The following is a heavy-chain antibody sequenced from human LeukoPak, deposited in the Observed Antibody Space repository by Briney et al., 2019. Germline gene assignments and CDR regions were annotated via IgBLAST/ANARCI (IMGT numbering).Heavy chain of an antibody. CDR2: ISSSSYI. Sequence: PGGSLRLSCAASGFTFSSYSMNWVRQAPGKGLEWVSSISSSSYIYYADSVKGRFTISRDNAKNSLYLQMNSLRAEDTAVYYCARDAYSGSNYPPFDYWGKGPLVTVS. J-gene: IGHJ4*02. V-gene: IGHV3-21*01. CDR3: ARDAYSGSNYPPFDY. D-gene: IGHD1-26*01. CDR1: GFTFSSYS.